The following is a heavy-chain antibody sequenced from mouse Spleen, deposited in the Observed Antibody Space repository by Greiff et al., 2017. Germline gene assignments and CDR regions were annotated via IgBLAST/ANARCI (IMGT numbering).Heavy chain of an antibody. Sequence: EVHLVESEGGLVQPGSSMKLSCTASGFTFSDYYMAWVRQVPEKGLEWVANINYDGSSTYYLDSLKSRFIISRDNAKNILYLQMSSLKSEDTATYYCARDGNYGGFYYFDYWGQGTTLTVSS. V-gene: IGHV5-16*01. J-gene: IGHJ2*01. CDR1: GFTFSDYY. CDR2: INYDGSST. D-gene: IGHD2-1*01. CDR3: ARDGNYGGFYYFDY.